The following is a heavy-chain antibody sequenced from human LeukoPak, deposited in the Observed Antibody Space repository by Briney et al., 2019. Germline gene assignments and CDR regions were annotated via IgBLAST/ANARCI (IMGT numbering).Heavy chain of an antibody. Sequence: GGSLRLSCAASGFTVSSNYMSWVRQAPGKGLEGVSVIYSGGSTYYADSVKGRFTSSRDNSKNTLYLQMNSLRAEDTAVYYCARVGYSSSCFDYWGQGTLVTVSS. CDR3: ARVGYSSSCFDY. D-gene: IGHD6-6*01. J-gene: IGHJ4*02. CDR1: GFTVSSNY. V-gene: IGHV3-53*01. CDR2: IYSGGST.